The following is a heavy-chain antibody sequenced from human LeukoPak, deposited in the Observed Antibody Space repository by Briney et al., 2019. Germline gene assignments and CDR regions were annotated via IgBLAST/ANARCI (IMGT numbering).Heavy chain of an antibody. CDR2: FHPGYGAK. CDR1: GYSLSELP. V-gene: IGHV1-24*01. Sequence: ASVNVTFQVSGYSLSELPMHWVRQAPGRGLEWVGGFHPGYGAKIYAPKFQGRVIMAHDTSTHTAYMAPSSLTSEDTAVYFCATDTPGDYGGYGGFDYWGQGPLVSVSS. J-gene: IGHJ4*02. CDR3: ATDTPGDYGGYGGFDY. D-gene: IGHD4-17*01.